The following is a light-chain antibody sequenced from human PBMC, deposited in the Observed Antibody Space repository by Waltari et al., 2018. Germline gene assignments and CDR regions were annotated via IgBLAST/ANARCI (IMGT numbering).Light chain of an antibody. CDR3: QQYYGTPYT. V-gene: IGKV4-1*01. J-gene: IGKJ2*01. CDR1: QSVLYSSNNMNY. Sequence: DIVMTQSPDSLAVSLGERATINCKSSQSVLYSSNNMNYLAWYQQKPGQPPKLRIYWASTREAGVPDRFSGSGSGTDFTLTISSLQAEDVAVYYCQQYYGTPYTFGQGTKLEIK. CDR2: WAS.